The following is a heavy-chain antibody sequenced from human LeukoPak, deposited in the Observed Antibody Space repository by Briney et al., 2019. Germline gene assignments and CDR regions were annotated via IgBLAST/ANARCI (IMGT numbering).Heavy chain of an antibody. CDR1: GFTFDDYA. J-gene: IGHJ4*02. Sequence: GGSLRLSCAASGFTFDDYAMHWVRQAPGKGLEWVSAISGSGGSTCYADSVKGRFTISRDNSKNTLYLQMNSLRAEDTAVYYCAKTGTPWYYFDYWGQGTLVTVSS. V-gene: IGHV3-23*01. D-gene: IGHD6-13*01. CDR2: ISGSGGST. CDR3: AKTGTPWYYFDY.